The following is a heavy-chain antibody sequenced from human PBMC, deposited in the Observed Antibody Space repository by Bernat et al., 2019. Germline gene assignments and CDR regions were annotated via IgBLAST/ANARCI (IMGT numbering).Heavy chain of an antibody. Sequence: QVQLVQSGAEVKKPGASVKVSCKASGYTFTSYGISWLRQAPGQGLEWMGWISAYNGNTNYAQKLQGRVTMTTDTSTSTAYMELRSLRSDDTAVYYCARVGPLLGYYDSSGYPHYYYYGMDVWGQGTTVTVSS. V-gene: IGHV1-18*01. J-gene: IGHJ6*02. CDR3: ARVGPLLGYYDSSGYPHYYYYGMDV. CDR2: ISAYNGNT. CDR1: GYTFTSYG. D-gene: IGHD3-22*01.